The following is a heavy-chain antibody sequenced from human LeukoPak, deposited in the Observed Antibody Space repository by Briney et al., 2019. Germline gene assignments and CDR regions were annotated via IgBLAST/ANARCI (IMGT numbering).Heavy chain of an antibody. CDR2: IKQAGSEK. V-gene: IGHV3-7*01. CDR3: AREASLNYMDV. CDR1: GFTFSSYW. Sequence: GGSLRLSCAAPGFTFSSYWMSWVRQAPGKGLEWMANIKQAGSEKYYVDSVKGRFTISRDNAKNSLYLQMNSLRAEDTAVYYCAREASLNYMDVWGKGTTVTVSS. J-gene: IGHJ6*03.